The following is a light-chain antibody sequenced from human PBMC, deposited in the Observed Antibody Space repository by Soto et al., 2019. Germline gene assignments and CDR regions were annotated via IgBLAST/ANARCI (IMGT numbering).Light chain of an antibody. CDR2: AVS. Sequence: QSALTQPASVSGSPGQSITISCPGTRSDVGAYNYVSWYQQHPGKAPKLMIYAVSNRPSGVSNRFSGSKSGNTASLTISGLQAEDEADYYCSSYTSSTTGVFGGGSKLTVL. J-gene: IGLJ2*01. CDR3: SSYTSSTTGV. CDR1: RSDVGAYNY. V-gene: IGLV2-14*01.